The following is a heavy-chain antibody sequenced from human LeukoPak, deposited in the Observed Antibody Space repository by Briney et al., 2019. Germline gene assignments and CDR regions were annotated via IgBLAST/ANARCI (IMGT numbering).Heavy chain of an antibody. CDR1: DASISGYY. D-gene: IGHD1-26*01. CDR2: IHFSGST. CDR3: ARDLDGIYFDY. J-gene: IGHJ4*02. V-gene: IGHV4-59*01. Sequence: PSETLSLTCTVSDASISGYYWSWIRQPPGKGLEWIGSIHFSGSTNYNPSLRSRVTISVDMSKNQLSLKLSSVTAADTAVYYCARDLDGIYFDYWGQGTLVTVSS.